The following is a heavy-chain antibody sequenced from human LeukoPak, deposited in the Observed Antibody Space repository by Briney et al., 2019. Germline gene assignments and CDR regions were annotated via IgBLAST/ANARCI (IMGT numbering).Heavy chain of an antibody. CDR1: GGSISSGGYY. D-gene: IGHD5-12*01. V-gene: IGHV4-31*03. J-gene: IGHJ4*02. CDR2: IYYSGST. Sequence: SQTLSLTSTVSGGSISSGGYYWSWIRQHPGKGLEWIGYIYYSGSTYYNPSLKSRVTISVDTSKNQFSLKLSSVTAADTAVYYCARSPGATIYLDYWGQGTLVTVSS. CDR3: ARSPGATIYLDY.